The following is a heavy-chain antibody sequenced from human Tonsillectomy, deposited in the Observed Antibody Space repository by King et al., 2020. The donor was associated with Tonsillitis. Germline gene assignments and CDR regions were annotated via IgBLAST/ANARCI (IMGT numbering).Heavy chain of an antibody. V-gene: IGHV2-26*01. CDR2: IFSNDEK. J-gene: IGHJ4*02. Sequence: TLKESGPVLVKPTETLTLTCTVSGFSLSNARMGVSWIRQPPGRALEWLAHIFSNDEKSYITSLKTRLTISKDTSKSQVVLTMTNMDPEDTATYYCARTGFWSGYYTFHFDYWGQGSLVTVSS. D-gene: IGHD3-3*01. CDR3: ARTGFWSGYYTFHFDY. CDR1: GFSLSNARMG.